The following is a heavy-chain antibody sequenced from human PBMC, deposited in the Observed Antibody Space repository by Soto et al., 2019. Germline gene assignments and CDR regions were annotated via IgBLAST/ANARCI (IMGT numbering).Heavy chain of an antibody. CDR1: GFTFSSYG. Sequence: PGGSLRLSCAASGFTFSSYGMHWVRQAPGKGLEWVAVISYDGSNKYYADSVKGRFTISRDNSKNTLYLQMNSLRAEDTAVYYCAKDRMYYDILTGYYGNYYYGMDVWGQGTTVTVSS. J-gene: IGHJ6*02. D-gene: IGHD3-9*01. CDR3: AKDRMYYDILTGYYGNYYYGMDV. CDR2: ISYDGSNK. V-gene: IGHV3-30*18.